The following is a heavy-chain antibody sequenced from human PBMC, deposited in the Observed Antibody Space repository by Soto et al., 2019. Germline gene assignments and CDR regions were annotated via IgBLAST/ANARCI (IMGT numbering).Heavy chain of an antibody. CDR1: WFSFGNSAVG. CDR2: SYWDDDK. Sequence: VPTLVNPTQSLTLTCTFSWFSFGNSAVGVGWIRQPPGKALECVALSYWDDDKRYSPSLKCRLTITKVTSKNQVVLTMTNSDPVDTATYYCVDGQPAPISGHWGQGTRVIVSS. V-gene: IGHV2-5*02. D-gene: IGHD2-2*01. J-gene: IGHJ1*01. CDR3: VDGQPAPISGH.